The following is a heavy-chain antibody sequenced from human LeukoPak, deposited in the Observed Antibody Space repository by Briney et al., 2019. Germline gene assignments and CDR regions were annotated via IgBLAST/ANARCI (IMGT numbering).Heavy chain of an antibody. V-gene: IGHV3-23*01. D-gene: IGHD6-6*01. CDR1: GFTFSTYA. Sequence: GGSLRLSCAASGFTFSTYAMSWVRQAPGKGLEWVSAISGGGGSTYYADSVKGRFTISRDNSKNTLYLQMNSLRAEDTAVYYCAKDYGSSSTNWFDPWGQGTLVTVSS. CDR3: AKDYGSSSTNWFDP. CDR2: ISGGGGST. J-gene: IGHJ5*02.